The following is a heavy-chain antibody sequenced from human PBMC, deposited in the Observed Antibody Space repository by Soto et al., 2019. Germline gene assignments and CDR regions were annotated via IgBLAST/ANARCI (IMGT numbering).Heavy chain of an antibody. CDR1: GGTFSSYT. Sequence: QVQLVQSGAEVKKPGSSVKVSCKASGGTFSSYTISWVRQAPGQGLEWMGRIIPILGIANYAQKFQGRVTITEDKSTSTAYMELSSLRSEDTAVYYCAREGVRDGYNPFDYWGQGTLVTVSS. CDR3: AREGVRDGYNPFDY. D-gene: IGHD5-12*01. J-gene: IGHJ4*02. V-gene: IGHV1-69*08. CDR2: IIPILGIA.